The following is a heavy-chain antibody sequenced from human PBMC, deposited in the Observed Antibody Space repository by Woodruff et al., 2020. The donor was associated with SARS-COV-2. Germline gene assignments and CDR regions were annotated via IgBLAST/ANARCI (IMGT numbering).Heavy chain of an antibody. D-gene: IGHD4-17*01. CDR3: ARGRGDYGDYLIDY. J-gene: IGHJ4*02. Sequence: KSRVTISEDTSKNQFSLKLSSVTAADTAVYYCARGRGDYGDYLIDYWGQGTLVTVSS. V-gene: IGHV4-39*01.